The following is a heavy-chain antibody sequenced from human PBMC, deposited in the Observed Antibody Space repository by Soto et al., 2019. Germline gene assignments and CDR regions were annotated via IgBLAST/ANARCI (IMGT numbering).Heavy chain of an antibody. Sequence: SETLSLTCTVSGGSISSYYWSWIRQPPGKGLEWIGYIYYSGSTNYNPSLKSRVTISVDTSKNQFSLKLSSVTAADTAVYYCGRLGPVRYYYDSSGYYAIDYWGQGTLVTVSS. D-gene: IGHD3-22*01. CDR1: GGSISSYY. CDR2: IYYSGST. CDR3: GRLGPVRYYYDSSGYYAIDY. J-gene: IGHJ4*02. V-gene: IGHV4-59*01.